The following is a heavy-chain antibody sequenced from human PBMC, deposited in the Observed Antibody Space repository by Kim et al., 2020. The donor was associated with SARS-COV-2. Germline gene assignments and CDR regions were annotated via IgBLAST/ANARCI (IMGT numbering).Heavy chain of an antibody. CDR1: GGSISSGGYY. D-gene: IGHD2-21*02. V-gene: IGHV4-31*03. CDR3: ARVRNCGGDCQPLDY. CDR2: IYYSGST. Sequence: SETLSLTCTVSGGSISSGGYYWSWIRQHPGKGLEWIGYIYYSGSTYYNPSLESRVTISVDTSKNQFSLKLSSVTAADTAVYYCARVRNCGGDCQPLDYWGQGTLVTVSS. J-gene: IGHJ4*02.